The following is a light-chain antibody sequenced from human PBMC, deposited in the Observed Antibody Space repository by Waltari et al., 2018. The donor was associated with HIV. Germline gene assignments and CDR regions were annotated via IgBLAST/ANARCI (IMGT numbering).Light chain of an antibody. Sequence: EIVMTQSPATLSVSPGERATLSCGASQSFSSDLAWYQHKPGQAPRLLIYGASTRAAGIPARFSGSGSGTEFTLTISSLQSEDFAVYYCQQYNNWPLSFGQGTKLEIK. J-gene: IGKJ2*01. CDR1: QSFSSD. CDR3: QQYNNWPLS. CDR2: GAS. V-gene: IGKV3-15*01.